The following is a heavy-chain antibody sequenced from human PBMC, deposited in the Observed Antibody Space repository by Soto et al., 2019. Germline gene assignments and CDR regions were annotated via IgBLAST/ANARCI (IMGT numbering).Heavy chain of an antibody. V-gene: IGHV3-23*01. J-gene: IGHJ6*03. CDR2: ISGSGGST. D-gene: IGHD2-15*01. CDR3: ATGYCSGSSCYSTYYYYYYMDV. Sequence: GGSLRLSCAASGFTFSSYAMSWVRQAPGKGLEWVSAISGSGGSTYYADSVKGRFTISRDNSKNTLYLQMNSLRAEDTAVYYCATGYCSGSSCYSTYYYYYYMDVWGKGTTVTVSS. CDR1: GFTFSSYA.